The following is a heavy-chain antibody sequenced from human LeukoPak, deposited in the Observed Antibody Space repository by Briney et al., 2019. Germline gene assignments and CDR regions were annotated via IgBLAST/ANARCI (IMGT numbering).Heavy chain of an antibody. CDR2: IRDTPGDT. CDR3: ARLVGVSPLDY. CDR1: GFTFSIYS. V-gene: IGHV3-23*01. J-gene: IGHJ4*02. Sequence: GRSLRLSCAASGFTFSIYSMHWVRQAPGKGLEWVSEIRDTPGDTHYADSVRGRFVISRDNSKNTLYLQMNSLRAEDTAVYYCARLVGVSPLDYWGQGAPVTVSS. D-gene: IGHD3-16*01.